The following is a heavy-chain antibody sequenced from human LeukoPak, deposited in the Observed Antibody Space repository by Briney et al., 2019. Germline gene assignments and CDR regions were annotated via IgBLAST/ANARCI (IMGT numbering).Heavy chain of an antibody. CDR1: GYTFTGYY. CDR2: INPNSGGT. V-gene: IGHV1-2*02. D-gene: IGHD3-22*01. Sequence: ASVKVSCKASGYTFTGYYMHWVRQAPGQGLEWMGWINPNSGGTNYAQKFQGRVTMTRDTSISTAYMELSRLRSDDTAVYYCARWGLSYYGSSGYYSFDYWGQGTLVTVSS. CDR3: ARWGLSYYGSSGYYSFDY. J-gene: IGHJ4*02.